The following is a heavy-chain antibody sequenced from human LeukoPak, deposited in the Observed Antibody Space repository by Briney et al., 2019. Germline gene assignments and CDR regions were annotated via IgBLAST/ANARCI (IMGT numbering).Heavy chain of an antibody. J-gene: IGHJ4*02. CDR2: IRPSGTTM. Sequence: SGGPLRLSYAPSGFTSRDYYMSWIGQPPGKGREGVSYIRPSGTTMYYADSVKGRFPISRDNAKNSLYLQTNSLRAEDTAVYYCAKLHGYNFDYWGQGTLVTVSS. D-gene: IGHD5-24*01. CDR1: GFTSRDYY. CDR3: AKLHGYNFDY. V-gene: IGHV3-11*04.